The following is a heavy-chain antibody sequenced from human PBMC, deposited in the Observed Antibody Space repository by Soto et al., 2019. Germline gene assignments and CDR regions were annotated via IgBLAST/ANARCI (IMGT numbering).Heavy chain of an antibody. V-gene: IGHV5-51*01. Sequence: PGESLKISCKGSGYSFTSYWIGWVRQMPWKGLEWMGIIYPGDSDTRYSPSFQGQVTISADKSISTAYLQWSSLKASDTAMYYCARLVAGWGSYYYGSGRTDYYYYYMDVWGKGTTVTVYS. J-gene: IGHJ6*03. CDR1: GYSFTSYW. CDR2: IYPGDSDT. D-gene: IGHD3-10*01. CDR3: ARLVAGWGSYYYGSGRTDYYYYYMDV.